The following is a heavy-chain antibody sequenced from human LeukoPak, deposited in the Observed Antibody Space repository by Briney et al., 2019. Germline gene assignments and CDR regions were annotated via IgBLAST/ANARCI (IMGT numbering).Heavy chain of an antibody. Sequence: PSETLSLTCAVYGGSFSGYYWSWIRQPPGKGLEWIGEINHSGSTNYNPSLKSRVTISVDTSKNQFSLKLSSVTAADTAVYYCARGSRVVTAIQRYYYYGMDVWGQGTTVTVSS. D-gene: IGHD2-21*02. J-gene: IGHJ6*02. CDR2: INHSGST. CDR3: ARGSRVVTAIQRYYYYGMDV. CDR1: GGSFSGYY. V-gene: IGHV4-34*01.